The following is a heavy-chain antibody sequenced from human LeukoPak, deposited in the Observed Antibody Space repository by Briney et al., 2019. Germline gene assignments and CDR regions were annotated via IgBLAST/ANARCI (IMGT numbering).Heavy chain of an antibody. D-gene: IGHD1-26*01. CDR1: GFTFSSYS. CDR3: ASSESYRFDY. V-gene: IGHV3-48*02. CDR2: ITASGTAM. J-gene: IGHJ4*02. Sequence: GGSLRLSCAASGFTFSSYSMNWVRQAPGKGLEWVSHITASGTAMFYADSVKGRFTISRDNAKNSLYLQMNSLRDEDTAVYYCASSESYRFDYWGQGTLVTVSS.